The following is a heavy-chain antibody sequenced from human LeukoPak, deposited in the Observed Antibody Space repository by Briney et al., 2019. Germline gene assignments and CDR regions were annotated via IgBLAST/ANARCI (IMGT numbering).Heavy chain of an antibody. Sequence: PGGSLRLSCAASGFTFSSYWMSWVRQAPGKGLEWRANINKDGGEKYYVDSVKGRFTISRDNAKNSLYLQMNSLRADDTAVYYCVKDSPPRYSGSPPAYWGQGTLVTVSS. J-gene: IGHJ4*02. CDR3: VKDSPPRYSGSPPAY. V-gene: IGHV3-7*03. D-gene: IGHD1-26*01. CDR2: INKDGGEK. CDR1: GFTFSSYW.